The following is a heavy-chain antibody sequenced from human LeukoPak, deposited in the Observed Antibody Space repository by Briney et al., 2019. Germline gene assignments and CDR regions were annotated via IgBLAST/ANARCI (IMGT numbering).Heavy chain of an antibody. CDR1: GFTLSYYW. J-gene: IGHJ4*02. V-gene: IGHV3-7*01. Sequence: GHSLTPSWAPAGFTLSYYWMTSVRHAPGEWREWVANIKQDGSEIHYEHSVEARLTISRDNDKTSLYLQMNMLSLEDTAIYYCARENTALASFEYWGPGILVTVSS. CDR2: IKQDGSEI. CDR3: ARENTALASFEY. D-gene: IGHD2-21*02.